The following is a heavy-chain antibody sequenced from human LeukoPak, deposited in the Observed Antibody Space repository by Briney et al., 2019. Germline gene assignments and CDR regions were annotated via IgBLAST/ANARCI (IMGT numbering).Heavy chain of an antibody. V-gene: IGHV3-33*06. D-gene: IGHD6-13*01. J-gene: IGHJ4*02. CDR2: IWYDGSSK. CDR1: GFTFSSYG. CDR3: AKVGYVAAAGHFDY. Sequence: GGSLRLSCAASGFTFSSYGMHWVRQAPGKGLEWVAVIWYDGSSKYYADSVKGRFTISRDNSKNTLYLQMNSLRAEDTAVYYCAKVGYVAAAGHFDYWGQGTLVTVSS.